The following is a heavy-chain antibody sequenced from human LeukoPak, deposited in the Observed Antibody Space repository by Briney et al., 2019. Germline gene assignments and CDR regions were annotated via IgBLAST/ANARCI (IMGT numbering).Heavy chain of an antibody. V-gene: IGHV1-18*01. CDR1: GYTFTSYG. CDR2: ISAYNGNT. CDR3: ARVVRSGSFSVMGY. D-gene: IGHD1-26*01. Sequence: GASVKVSCKASGYTFTSYGISWVRQAPGQGLEWMGWISAYNGNTNYAQKLQGRVTMTRDTSISTAYMELSSLRSEDTAVYYCARVVRSGSFSVMGYWGQGTLVTVSS. J-gene: IGHJ4*02.